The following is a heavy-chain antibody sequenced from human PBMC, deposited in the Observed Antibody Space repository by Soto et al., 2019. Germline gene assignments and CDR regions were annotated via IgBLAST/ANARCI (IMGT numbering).Heavy chain of an antibody. CDR2: IIPMFGTT. V-gene: IGHV1-69*13. Sequence: QVQLMQSGAEVKKPGSSVKVSCEASGGSFSTYGMNWVRLAPGQGLEWLGGIIPMFGTTNYAQKFQGRVTITAEESTHTVYMELNYLRSEDTAMYYCARELDPYYGGNSLSLDYWGQGTLVTVSS. D-gene: IGHD4-17*01. J-gene: IGHJ4*02. CDR1: GGSFSTYG. CDR3: ARELDPYYGGNSLSLDY.